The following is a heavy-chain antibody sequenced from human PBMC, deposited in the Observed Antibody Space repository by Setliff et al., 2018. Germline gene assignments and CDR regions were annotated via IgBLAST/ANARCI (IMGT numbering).Heavy chain of an antibody. CDR1: DDSFTSSRYY. J-gene: IGHJ4*01. D-gene: IGHD2-15*01. CDR2: ISYSGTP. Sequence: SETLSLTCTVSDDSFTSSRYYWGWIRQAPGSGLEWIGCISYSGTPYYNASVESRVTISIDTSRNQFSLELRSVTVADTATYYCVRPGGTTVVARHFDYWGSGILVTVSS. V-gene: IGHV4-39*01. CDR3: VRPGGTTVVARHFDY.